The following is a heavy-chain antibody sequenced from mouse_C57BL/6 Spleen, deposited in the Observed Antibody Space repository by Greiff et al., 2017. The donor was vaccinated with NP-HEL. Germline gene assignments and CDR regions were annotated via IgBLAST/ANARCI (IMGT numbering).Heavy chain of an antibody. V-gene: IGHV1-50*01. CDR1: GYTFTSYW. Sequence: QVQLQQPGAELVKPGASVKLSCKASGYTFTSYWMQWVKQRPGQGLEWIGQIDPSDSYTNYNQKFKGKATLTVDTSSSTACMQLSSLTSEDYAVYYCARAPYYERRYFDVWGTGTTVTVSS. J-gene: IGHJ1*03. CDR2: IDPSDSYT. CDR3: ARAPYYERRYFDV. D-gene: IGHD2-10*01.